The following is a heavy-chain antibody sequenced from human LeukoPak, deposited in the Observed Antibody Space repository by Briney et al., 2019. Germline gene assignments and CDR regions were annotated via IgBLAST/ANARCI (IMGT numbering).Heavy chain of an antibody. J-gene: IGHJ5*02. CDR1: GGTFSSYA. D-gene: IGHD3-10*01. CDR2: IIPIFGTA. V-gene: IGHV1-69*13. CDR3: ARAMVRGVNGWFDP. Sequence: SVKVSCKASGGTFSSYAISWVRQAPGQGLEWMGGIIPIFGTANYAQKFQGRVTITADESTSTAYMELSSLRSGDTAVYYCARAMVRGVNGWFDPWGQGTLVTVSS.